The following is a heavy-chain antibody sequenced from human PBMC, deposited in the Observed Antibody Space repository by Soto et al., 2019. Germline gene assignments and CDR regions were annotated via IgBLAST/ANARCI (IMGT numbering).Heavy chain of an antibody. CDR3: ARALVLHYYYYGMDV. CDR1: GGSFSGYY. CDR2: INHSGST. D-gene: IGHD6-6*01. V-gene: IGHV4-34*01. Sequence: SETLSLTCAVYGGSFSGYYWSWIRQPPGKGLEWIGEINHSGSTNYNPSLKSRVTISVDTSKNQFSLKLSSVTAADTAVYYCARALVLHYYYYGMDVWGQGTTVTVSS. J-gene: IGHJ6*02.